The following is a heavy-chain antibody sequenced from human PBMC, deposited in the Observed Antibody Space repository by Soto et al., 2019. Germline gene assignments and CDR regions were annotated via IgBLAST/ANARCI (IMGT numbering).Heavy chain of an antibody. CDR2: ISGDGTGT. V-gene: IGHV3-23*01. D-gene: IGHD3-9*01. J-gene: IGHJ5*02. CDR3: VFYDVLTGYDH. CDR1: GFIFRNYV. Sequence: EVQLLESGGGLVQPGGSLRLSCAGSGFIFRNYVMSWVRQAPGKGLEWVSAISGDGTGTYYADSVKGRFAISRDNSRNTLYLQMSSLRAEDTALYYCVFYDVLTGYDHWGQGTLVTVSS.